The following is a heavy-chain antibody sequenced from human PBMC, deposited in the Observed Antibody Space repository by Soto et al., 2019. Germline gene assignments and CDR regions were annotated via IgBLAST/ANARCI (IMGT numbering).Heavy chain of an antibody. J-gene: IGHJ4*02. Sequence: QVQLQQWGAGLLKPSETLSLTCAVYGGSFSAYYWSWIRQRPGKGLEWIGEINHSGSTNYNPSLKSRVTISVDTSKNQVALKLGSVTAADTAVYYCARGQISLLLDCWGQGILVTVSS. V-gene: IGHV4-34*01. CDR1: GGSFSAYY. D-gene: IGHD2-8*02. CDR3: ARGQISLLLDC. CDR2: INHSGST.